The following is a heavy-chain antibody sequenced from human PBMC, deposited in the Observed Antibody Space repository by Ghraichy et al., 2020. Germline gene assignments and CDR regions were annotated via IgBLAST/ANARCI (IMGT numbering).Heavy chain of an antibody. J-gene: IGHJ6*02. V-gene: IGHV4-34*01. D-gene: IGHD1-26*01. CDR3: ARGRNTRRVGYYYYYGMDV. CDR1: GGSFSGYY. Sequence: SETLSLTCAVYGGSFSGYYWSWIRQPPGKGLEWIGEINHSGSTNYNPSLKSRVTISVDTSKNQFSLKLSSVTAADTAVYYCARGRNTRRVGYYYYYGMDVWGQGTTVTVSS. CDR2: INHSGST.